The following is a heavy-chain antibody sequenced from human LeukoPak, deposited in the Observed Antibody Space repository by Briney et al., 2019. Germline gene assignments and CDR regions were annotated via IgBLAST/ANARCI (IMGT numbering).Heavy chain of an antibody. J-gene: IGHJ4*02. Sequence: EASVKVSCKASGYTFTSYYMHWVRQAPGQGLEWMGIINPSGGSTSYAQKFQGRVTMTRDTSTSTVYMELRSLRSEDTAVHYCARDSSGWYYFDYWGQGTLVTVSS. CDR3: ARDSSGWYYFDY. D-gene: IGHD6-19*01. CDR1: GYTFTSYY. CDR2: INPSGGST. V-gene: IGHV1-46*01.